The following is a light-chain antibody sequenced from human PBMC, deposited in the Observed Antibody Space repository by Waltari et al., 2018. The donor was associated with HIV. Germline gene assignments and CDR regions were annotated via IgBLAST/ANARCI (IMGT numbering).Light chain of an antibody. J-gene: IGLJ1*01. CDR1: GNDAAAYIY. CDR2: DLN. CDR3: CSSAGRYTFV. V-gene: IGLV2-11*01. Sequence: QPPLTQSRPVPAPPGQPLTISCTGTGNDAAAYIYVFWYQHHPGTTPKLLISDLNRRPSAVPDRFSGSKSGNTASLTISGLQAEDEADYYCCSSAGRYTFVFGAGTKVTVL.